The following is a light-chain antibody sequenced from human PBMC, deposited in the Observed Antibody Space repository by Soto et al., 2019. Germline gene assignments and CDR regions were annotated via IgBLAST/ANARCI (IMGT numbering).Light chain of an antibody. V-gene: IGLV2-14*01. Sequence: QSVLTQPASVSGSPGQSITISCTGTSSDVGGYNYVSWYQQHPGKAPKLMIYDVSNRPSGVSNRFSGSKSGNTASLTISGLQAEDEADYYCSSYTSFVVFGGGTKVTVL. J-gene: IGLJ2*01. CDR1: SSDVGGYNY. CDR2: DVS. CDR3: SSYTSFVV.